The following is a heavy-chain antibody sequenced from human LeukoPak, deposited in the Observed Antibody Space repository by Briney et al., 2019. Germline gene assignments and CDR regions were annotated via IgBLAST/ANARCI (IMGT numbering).Heavy chain of an antibody. CDR3: ARDPEFWYY. CDR1: GFTVSSNY. D-gene: IGHD2-8*02. V-gene: IGHV3-23*01. Sequence: GGSLRLSCAASGFTVSSNYMSWVRQAPGKGLEWVSAISGSGGSTYYADSVKGRFTISRDNSKNTLYLQMNSLRAEDTAVYYCARDPEFWYYWGQGTLVTVSS. CDR2: ISGSGGST. J-gene: IGHJ4*02.